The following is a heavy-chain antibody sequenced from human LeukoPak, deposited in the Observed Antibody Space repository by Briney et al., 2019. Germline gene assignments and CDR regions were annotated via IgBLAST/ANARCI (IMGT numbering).Heavy chain of an antibody. V-gene: IGHV5-51*01. Sequence: PGESLKISCKGSGYSFTNFWIGWVRQMPGKGLEWMGIIYPGDSDTRYSPSFQGQVTISADKSISTAYLQWSSLKASDTAMYYCAGHSRSGGSVSSGYYPDYWGQGTLVTVSS. CDR2: IYPGDSDT. CDR3: AGHSRSGGSVSSGYYPDY. CDR1: GYSFTNFW. J-gene: IGHJ4*02. D-gene: IGHD3-22*01.